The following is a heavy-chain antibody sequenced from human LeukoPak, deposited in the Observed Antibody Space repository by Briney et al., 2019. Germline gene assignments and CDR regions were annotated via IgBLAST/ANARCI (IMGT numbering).Heavy chain of an antibody. CDR2: ISHSGTA. CDR3: ARRFVDSSGYYYDDY. Sequence: PSETPSLTCTVSGASINSYYWSWIRQPPGKGLEWIGYISHSGTASYSPSVKSRVAISVHKSENQFSLTLSSVTAADTAVYYCARRFVDSSGYYYDDYWGQGILVTVSS. CDR1: GASINSYY. D-gene: IGHD3-22*01. J-gene: IGHJ4*02. V-gene: IGHV4-59*08.